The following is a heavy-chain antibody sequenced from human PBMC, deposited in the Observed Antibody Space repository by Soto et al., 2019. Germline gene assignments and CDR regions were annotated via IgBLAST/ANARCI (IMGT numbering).Heavy chain of an antibody. CDR1: GYSFSDYY. Sequence: GASVKVPWKSSGYSFSDYYIHCVRQAPGQGLEWMGWINPNSGGTKYAPKFQGGVTMTRDTSITTAYMELSRLRSGDTAVYYCAREPATAKPEGVDFWGQGTLVTVSS. J-gene: IGHJ4*02. CDR2: INPNSGGT. CDR3: AREPATAKPEGVDF. D-gene: IGHD1-1*01. V-gene: IGHV1-2*02.